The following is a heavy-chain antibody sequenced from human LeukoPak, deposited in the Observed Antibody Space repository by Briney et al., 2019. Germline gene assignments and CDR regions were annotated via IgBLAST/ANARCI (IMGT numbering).Heavy chain of an antibody. Sequence: GESLKISCKGCGYSFTSYWIGWVRQMPGKGLEWMGIIYPGDSDTRYSPSFQGQVTISADKSISTAYLQWSSLKASDTAMYYCARTRLTYYDFWSGSDYLGQGTLVTVSS. D-gene: IGHD3-3*01. J-gene: IGHJ4*02. CDR1: GYSFTSYW. CDR2: IYPGDSDT. V-gene: IGHV5-51*01. CDR3: ARTRLTYYDFWSGSDY.